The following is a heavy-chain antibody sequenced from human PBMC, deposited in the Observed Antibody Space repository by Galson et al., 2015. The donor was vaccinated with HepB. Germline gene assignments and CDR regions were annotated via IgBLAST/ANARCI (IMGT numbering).Heavy chain of an antibody. J-gene: IGHJ6*02. CDR2: IYYSGST. D-gene: IGHD3-22*01. V-gene: IGHV4-39*07. CDR3: ATPYYYDSSGYYPHYYYYGMDV. CDR1: GGSISSSSYY. Sequence: ETLSLTCTVSGGSISSSSYYWGWIRQPPGKGLEWIGSIYYSGSTYYNPSLKSRVTISVDTSKNQFSLKLSSVTAADTAVYYCATPYYYDSSGYYPHYYYYGMDVWGQGTTVTVSS.